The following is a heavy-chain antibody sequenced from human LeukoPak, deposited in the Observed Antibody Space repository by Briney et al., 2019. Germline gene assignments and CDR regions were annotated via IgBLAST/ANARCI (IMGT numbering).Heavy chain of an antibody. CDR2: IGTAGDT. D-gene: IGHD3-10*01. CDR1: GFTFSSYD. CDR3: ARVVDSGAFDI. V-gene: IGHV3-13*01. Sequence: GGSLRLSCAASGFTFSSYDMHWVRQATGKGLEWVSAIGTAGDTYYPGSVKGRFTISRENAKNSLYLQMNSLRAGDTAVYYCARVVDSGAFDIWGQGTMVTVSS. J-gene: IGHJ3*02.